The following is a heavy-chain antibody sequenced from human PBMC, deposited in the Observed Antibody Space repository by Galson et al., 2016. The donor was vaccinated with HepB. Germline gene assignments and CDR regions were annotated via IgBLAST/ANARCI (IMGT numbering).Heavy chain of an antibody. J-gene: IGHJ4*02. CDR1: GGSVTISY. V-gene: IGHV4-59*02. D-gene: IGHD4-17*01. CDR3: ARGGPSVTDY. Sequence: ETLSLTCTVSGGSVTISYWSWIRQSPGGRLEWIGYIFASGNTNYNPSLKSRVAMSIDTSKKQISLTLRSVTAADTAVYYYARGGPSVTDYWGQGTLVTVSS. CDR2: IFASGNT.